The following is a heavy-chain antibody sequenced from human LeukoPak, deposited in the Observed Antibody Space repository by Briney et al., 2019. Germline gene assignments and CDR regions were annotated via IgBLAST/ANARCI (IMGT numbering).Heavy chain of an antibody. CDR2: IYYSGST. V-gene: IGHV4-39*07. J-gene: IGHJ6*02. CDR3: ARDQVGAYPNYYGMDV. Sequence: PSETLSLTCTVSGGSISSSSYYWGWLRQPPGKGLEWIGSIYYSGSTYYNPSLKSRVTISVDTSKNQFSLKLSSVTAADTAVYYCARDQVGAYPNYYGMDVWGQGTTVTVSS. D-gene: IGHD1-26*01. CDR1: GGSISSSSYY.